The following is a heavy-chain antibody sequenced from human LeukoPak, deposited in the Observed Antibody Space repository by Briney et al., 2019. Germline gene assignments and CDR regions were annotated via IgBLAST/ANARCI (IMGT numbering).Heavy chain of an antibody. V-gene: IGHV3-7*01. Sequence: GSLRLSCATSGFTFSSYWMSWVRQAPEKGLEWVANIKEDGSEKYYVDSVKGRFTISRDNARDSLYLQMNSLRAEDRAVYYCAKDYRGGWSGYFDHWGQGTLLTVSS. CDR3: AKDYRGGWSGYFDH. CDR1: GFTFSSYW. J-gene: IGHJ4*02. CDR2: IKEDGSEK. D-gene: IGHD6-19*01.